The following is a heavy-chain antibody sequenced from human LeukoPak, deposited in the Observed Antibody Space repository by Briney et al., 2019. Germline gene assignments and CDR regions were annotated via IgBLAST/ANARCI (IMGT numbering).Heavy chain of an antibody. J-gene: IGHJ5*02. D-gene: IGHD5-12*01. V-gene: IGHV4-4*07. Sequence: SAETLSLTCTVSGVSINNYYWSWIRQSAGMGLEWIGRVHPSGSTAYNPSLKSRVTMSVDTSKNQFSLKQIAVTAAEAPIFYCAEQIRGYSTTRTWGQGTLVTVSS. CDR2: VHPSGST. CDR1: GVSINNYY. CDR3: AEQIRGYSTTRT.